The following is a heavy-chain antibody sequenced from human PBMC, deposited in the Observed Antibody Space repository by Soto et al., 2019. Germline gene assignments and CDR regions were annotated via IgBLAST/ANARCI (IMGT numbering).Heavy chain of an antibody. J-gene: IGHJ6*02. CDR3: ARGGGPGIPPSGLDV. V-gene: IGHV4-39*01. D-gene: IGHD6-13*01. Sequence: SETLSLTCTVSGGSISSSSYYWGWIRQPPGKGLEWIGSIYYSGSTYYNPSLKSRVTISVDTSKNQFSLKLSSVTAADTAVYYCARGGGPGIPPSGLDVWGQGTTVTVS. CDR2: IYYSGST. CDR1: GGSISSSSYY.